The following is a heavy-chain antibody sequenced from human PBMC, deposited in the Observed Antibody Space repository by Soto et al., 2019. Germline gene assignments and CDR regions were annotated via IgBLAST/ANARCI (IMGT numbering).Heavy chain of an antibody. CDR2: TYYRSKWYN. J-gene: IGHJ6*04. Sequence: SQALXLTCAISWAIFSVKIASLKFIRQSPSRGLEWLGRTYYRSKWYNDYAVSVKSRITINQDTSKKQLSLHLNSVTPEDKDVYYCGTFISNNSTDVWGEGTTVTVSS. D-gene: IGHD2-2*01. V-gene: IGHV6-1*01. CDR3: GTFISNNSTDV. CDR1: WAIFSVKIAS.